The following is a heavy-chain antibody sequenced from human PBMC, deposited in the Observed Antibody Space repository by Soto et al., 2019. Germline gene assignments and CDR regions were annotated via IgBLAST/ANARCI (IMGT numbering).Heavy chain of an antibody. CDR3: ARDFFWSWVGYYYYGMDV. CDR1: GFTFSSYG. D-gene: IGHD3-3*01. V-gene: IGHV3-33*01. Sequence: QTGGSLRLSCAASGFTFSSYGMHWVRQAPGKGLEWVAVIWYDGSNKYYADSVKGRFTISRDNSKNTLYLQMNSLRAEDTAVYYCARDFFWSWVGYYYYGMDVWGQGTTVTAP. CDR2: IWYDGSNK. J-gene: IGHJ6*02.